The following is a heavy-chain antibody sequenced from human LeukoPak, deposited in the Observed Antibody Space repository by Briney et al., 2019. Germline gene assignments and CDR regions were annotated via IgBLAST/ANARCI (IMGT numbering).Heavy chain of an antibody. CDR1: GFTFDDYA. CDR2: ISWDGGST. Sequence: GGSLRLSCAASGFTFDDYAMHWVRQAPGKGLEWVSLISWDGGSTYYADAVKGRFTISRNNSKNYLYLQMNSLRAEGTALYYCAKDGARDSSGYLPGGAFDYWGQGTLVTVSS. V-gene: IGHV3-43D*03. J-gene: IGHJ4*02. D-gene: IGHD3-22*01. CDR3: AKDGARDSSGYLPGGAFDY.